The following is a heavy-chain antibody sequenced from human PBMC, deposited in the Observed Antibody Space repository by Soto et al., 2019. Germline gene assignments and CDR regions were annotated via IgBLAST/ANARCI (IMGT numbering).Heavy chain of an antibody. Sequence: GASVKVSCKASGYTFTSYGISWVRQAPGQGLEWMGCISPENGETIYAQKFQGRVTMTEDTSTDTAYMELSSLRSEDTAVYYCATFSPVLRSSDAFDIWGQGTMVTVSS. CDR2: ISPENGET. V-gene: IGHV1-18*01. CDR1: GYTFTSYG. CDR3: ATFSPVLRSSDAFDI. D-gene: IGHD2-21*01. J-gene: IGHJ3*02.